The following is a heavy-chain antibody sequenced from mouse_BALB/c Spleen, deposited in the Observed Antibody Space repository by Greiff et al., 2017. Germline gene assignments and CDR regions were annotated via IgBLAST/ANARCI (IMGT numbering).Heavy chain of an antibody. CDR2: IDPYYGGT. J-gene: IGHJ3*01. V-gene: IGHV1S135*01. CDR1: GYSFTGYN. D-gene: IGHD2-14*01. CDR3: ARTGRYDEAGFAY. Sequence: VQLQQSGAELVRPGTSVKVSCKASGYSFTGYNMNWVKQSNGKSLEWIGNIDPYYGGTSYNQKFKGKATLTVDKSSSTAYMQLKSLTSEDSAVYYCARTGRYDEAGFAYWGQGTLVTVSA.